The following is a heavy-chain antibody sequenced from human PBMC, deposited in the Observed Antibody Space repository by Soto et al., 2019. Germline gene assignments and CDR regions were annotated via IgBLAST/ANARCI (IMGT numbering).Heavy chain of an antibody. CDR3: ARLYPGTYYTDDH. J-gene: IGHJ4*02. CDR1: GTSISRSSYY. V-gene: IGHV4-39*01. D-gene: IGHD1-26*01. CDR2: IYYNGST. Sequence: SETLSLTCSVSGTSISRSSYYWGWIRQPPGKGLEWIGSIYYNGSTYYSPSLKSRVTMSVDTSKNQFSLKLRAVTAADTAFYYCARLYPGTYYTDDHWGQGTLVTVSS.